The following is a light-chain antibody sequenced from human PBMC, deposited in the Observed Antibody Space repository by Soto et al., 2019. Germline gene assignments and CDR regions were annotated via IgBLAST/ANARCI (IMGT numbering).Light chain of an antibody. CDR3: QQYNSYPWT. Sequence: DIQMTQSPSTLSASVGDRVTITCRASQSISSWLAWYQQKPGKAPNLLIYKASSLVSGVPSRFSDSGSGTEVTLTISSLQPDDFASYYCQQYNSYPWTFGQGTKVEIK. CDR1: QSISSW. V-gene: IGKV1-5*03. J-gene: IGKJ1*01. CDR2: KAS.